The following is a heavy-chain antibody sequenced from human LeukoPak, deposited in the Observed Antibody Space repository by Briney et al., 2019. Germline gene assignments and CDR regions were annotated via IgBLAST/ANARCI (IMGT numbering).Heavy chain of an antibody. CDR1: GFTFSSYN. CDR3: AAEVVTAARRASDI. Sequence: GGSLRLSCAASGFTFSSYNMNWVRQAPGKGLEWVSSISISSSYIYYADSVKGRFTISRDNAKNSLYLQMNSLRAEDTAVYYCAAEVVTAARRASDIWGQGTLVTVSS. V-gene: IGHV3-21*01. CDR2: ISISSSYI. J-gene: IGHJ3*02. D-gene: IGHD2-21*02.